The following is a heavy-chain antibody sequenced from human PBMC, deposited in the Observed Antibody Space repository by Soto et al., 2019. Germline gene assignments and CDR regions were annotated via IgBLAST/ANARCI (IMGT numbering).Heavy chain of an antibody. CDR3: ANLAKNYYHYMDV. D-gene: IGHD1-26*01. Sequence: GGSLRLSCAASGFSFSVYYMRWICQAPGKGLEWVSLISTSGSSTDYADSVKGRFTISRDNAKNSLSLQMNSLRAEDTAVYYCANLAKNYYHYMDVWGKGTTVTVSS. CDR1: GFSFSVYY. J-gene: IGHJ6*03. CDR2: ISTSGSST. V-gene: IGHV3-11*01.